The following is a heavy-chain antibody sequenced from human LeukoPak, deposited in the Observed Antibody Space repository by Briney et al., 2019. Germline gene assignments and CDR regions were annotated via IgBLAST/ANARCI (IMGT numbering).Heavy chain of an antibody. V-gene: IGHV4-31*03. D-gene: IGHD3-22*01. Sequence: PSQTLSLTCTVSGGSISSGGYYWSWIRQHPGKGLEWIGYIYYSGSTYYNPSLKSRVTMSVDTSKNQFSLKLSSVTAADTAVYYCARVGEDYYDSSGYYYYFDYWGQGTLVTVSS. J-gene: IGHJ4*02. CDR1: GGSISSGGYY. CDR3: ARVGEDYYDSSGYYYYFDY. CDR2: IYYSGST.